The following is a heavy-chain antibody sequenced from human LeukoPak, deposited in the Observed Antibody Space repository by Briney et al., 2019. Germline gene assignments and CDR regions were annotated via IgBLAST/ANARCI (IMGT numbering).Heavy chain of an antibody. CDR2: IKQDGSEK. D-gene: IGHD3-3*01. V-gene: IGHV3-7*01. J-gene: IGHJ4*02. CDR1: GFTFSRSW. Sequence: PGGSLRLSCAASGFTFSRSWMSWVRQAPGKGLEWVANIKQDGSEKYYVDSVKGRFTISRDNARNSVYLQMNSLRAEDTAVYYCARDHLTTIFGVLIFNAIDFWGQGTLVAVSS. CDR3: ARDHLTTIFGVLIFNAIDF.